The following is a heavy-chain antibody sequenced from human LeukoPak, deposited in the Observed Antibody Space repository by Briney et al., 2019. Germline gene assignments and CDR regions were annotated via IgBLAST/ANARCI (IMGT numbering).Heavy chain of an antibody. CDR3: ARNAGNSDFDY. CDR1: GGSISSSNC. Sequence: SGTLSLTCAVSGGSISSSNCWTWVRQPPGKGLEWIGEIYPSGSTNYNPPLKSRVTISVDKSENQFSLKLNSVTAADTAVYYCARNAGNSDFDYWGQGTLVTVSS. V-gene: IGHV4-4*02. J-gene: IGHJ4*02. CDR2: IYPSGST. D-gene: IGHD4-23*01.